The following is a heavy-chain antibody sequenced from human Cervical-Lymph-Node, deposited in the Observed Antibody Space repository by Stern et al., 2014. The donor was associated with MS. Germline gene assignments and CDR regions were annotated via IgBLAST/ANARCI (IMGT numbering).Heavy chain of an antibody. CDR3: AKDEEHPRKGIAAAGTRGGFDY. V-gene: IGHV3-30*18. CDR2: ISYDGSNK. Sequence: DQLVESGGGVVQPGRSLRLSCAASGFTFSSYGMHWVRQAPGKGLEWVAVISYDGSNKYYADSVKGRFTISRDNSKNTLYLQMNSLRAEDTAVYYCAKDEEHPRKGIAAAGTRGGFDYWGQGTLVTVSS. D-gene: IGHD6-13*01. CDR1: GFTFSSYG. J-gene: IGHJ4*02.